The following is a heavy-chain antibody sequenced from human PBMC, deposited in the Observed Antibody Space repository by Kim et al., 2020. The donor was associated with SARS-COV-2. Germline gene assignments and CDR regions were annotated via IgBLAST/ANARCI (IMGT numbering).Heavy chain of an antibody. V-gene: IGHV3-9*01. D-gene: IGHD3-10*01. Sequence: VKGRFTISRDNAKNSLYLQMNSLRTEDTALYYCAKSKITMFQGVLYGMEVWGQGSTVTVSS. J-gene: IGHJ6*02. CDR3: AKSKITMFQGVLYGMEV.